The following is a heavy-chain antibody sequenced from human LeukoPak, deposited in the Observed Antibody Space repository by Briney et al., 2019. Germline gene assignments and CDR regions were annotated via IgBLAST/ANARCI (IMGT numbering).Heavy chain of an antibody. CDR2: IYHSGST. CDR1: GYSISSGYY. V-gene: IGHV4-38-2*02. Sequence: SETLSLTCTVSGYSISSGYYWGWIRQPPGKGLEWIGSIYHSGSTYYNPSLKSRVTISVDTSKNRFSLKLSSVTAADTAVYYCARDWFPGIAVAGTGGYWGQGTLVTVSS. D-gene: IGHD6-19*01. CDR3: ARDWFPGIAVAGTGGY. J-gene: IGHJ4*02.